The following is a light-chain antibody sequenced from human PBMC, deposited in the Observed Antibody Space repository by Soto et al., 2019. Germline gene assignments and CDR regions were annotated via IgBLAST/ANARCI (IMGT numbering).Light chain of an antibody. V-gene: IGLV2-14*01. Sequence: QSVLTQPASVSGSPGQSITISCSGTSSDIGAYDHVAWFQQFPGKTPKLVIYSVSNRPSGVSYRFSGSKSGNTASLTISGLQADAEADYYCISYTVSRSYVFGPGTKVTVL. CDR2: SVS. CDR1: SSDIGAYDH. CDR3: ISYTVSRSYV. J-gene: IGLJ1*01.